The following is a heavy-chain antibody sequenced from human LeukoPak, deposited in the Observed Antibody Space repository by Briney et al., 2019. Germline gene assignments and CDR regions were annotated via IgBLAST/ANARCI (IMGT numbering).Heavy chain of an antibody. CDR3: ARGYSSSWAFDY. CDR1: GYIFTTYW. Sequence: PGESLKISCHASGYIFTTYWIGWVRQMPGKGLEWMGIIYPSDSDTRYNPSFQGQVTISADKSISTAYLQLSRLEASDTAIYYCARGYSSSWAFDYWGQGILVTVSS. V-gene: IGHV5-51*01. CDR2: IYPSDSDT. J-gene: IGHJ4*02. D-gene: IGHD6-13*01.